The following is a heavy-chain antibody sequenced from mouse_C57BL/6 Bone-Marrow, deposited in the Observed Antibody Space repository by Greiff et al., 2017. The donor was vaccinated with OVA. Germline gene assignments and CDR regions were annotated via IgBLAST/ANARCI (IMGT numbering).Heavy chain of an antibody. Sequence: LQQSGASVKLSCKATGYTFTGYWIEWVKQRPGHGLEWIGEILPGSGSTNYNEKFKGKATFTADTSSNTAYMQLSSLTTEDSAIYYCASWGDLLWYPFAYWGQGTLVTVSA. V-gene: IGHV1-9*01. CDR3: ASWGDLLWYPFAY. D-gene: IGHD2-1*01. CDR2: ILPGSGST. CDR1: GYTFTGYW. J-gene: IGHJ3*01.